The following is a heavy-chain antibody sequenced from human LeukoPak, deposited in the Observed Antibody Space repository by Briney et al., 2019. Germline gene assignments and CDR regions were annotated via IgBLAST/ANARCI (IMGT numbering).Heavy chain of an antibody. J-gene: IGHJ4*02. CDR1: GFTFSNYA. CDR2: ISGSGGNT. Sequence: GGSLRLSCAASGFTFSNYAMSWVRQAPGKGLEWVSAISGSGGNTYYADSVKGRFTISRDNSKNTLFLQMNSLRAEDTAVYYCAKDGVPLAAAGANRFDYWGQGTLVTVSS. D-gene: IGHD6-13*01. CDR3: AKDGVPLAAAGANRFDY. V-gene: IGHV3-23*01.